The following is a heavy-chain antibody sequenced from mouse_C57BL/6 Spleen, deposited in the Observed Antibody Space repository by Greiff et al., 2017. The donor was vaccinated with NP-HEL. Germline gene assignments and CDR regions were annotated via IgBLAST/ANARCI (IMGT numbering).Heavy chain of an antibody. CDR2: IDPETGGT. D-gene: IGHD1-1*01. Sequence: QVQLKEPGAELVRPGASVTLSCKASGYTFTDYEMHWVKQTPVHGLEWIGDIDPETGGTAYNQKFKGKAILTVDKSSSTAYMQLRCLTSEDSAVYYCTVYYGSGYGFWGTGTTVTVSS. CDR3: TVYYGSGYGF. J-gene: IGHJ1*03. V-gene: IGHV1-15*01. CDR1: GYTFTDYE.